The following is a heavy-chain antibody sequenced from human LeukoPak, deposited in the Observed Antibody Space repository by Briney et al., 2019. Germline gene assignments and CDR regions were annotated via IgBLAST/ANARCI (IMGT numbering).Heavy chain of an antibody. CDR3: ARDDSSGWSTGRDYYYGMDV. Sequence: LETLSLTCTVSGGSISSYYWSWIRQPPGKGLEWIGYIYYSGSTNYNPSLKSRVTISVDTSKNQFSLKLSSVTAADTAVYYCARDDSSGWSTGRDYYYGMDVWGQGTRSPSP. CDR2: IYYSGST. CDR1: GGSISSYY. D-gene: IGHD6-19*01. J-gene: IGHJ6*02. V-gene: IGHV4-59*01.